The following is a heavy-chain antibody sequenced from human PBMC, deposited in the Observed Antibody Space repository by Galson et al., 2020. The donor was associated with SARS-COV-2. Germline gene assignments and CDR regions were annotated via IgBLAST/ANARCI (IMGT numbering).Heavy chain of an antibody. D-gene: IGHD3-22*01. Sequence: GGSLRLSCAASGFTFSDYYMSWIRQAPGTGLEWVSYISSSGSTIYYADSVKGRFTISRDNAKNSLYLQMNSLRAEDTAVYYCARDLGEGYYYDSSGYLDYWGQGTLVTVSS. V-gene: IGHV3-11*01. CDR1: GFTFSDYY. CDR2: ISSSGSTI. J-gene: IGHJ4*02. CDR3: ARDLGEGYYYDSSGYLDY.